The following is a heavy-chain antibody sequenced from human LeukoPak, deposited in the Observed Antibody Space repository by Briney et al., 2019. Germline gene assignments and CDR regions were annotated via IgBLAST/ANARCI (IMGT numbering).Heavy chain of an antibody. CDR2: ISWNSGSI. CDR1: GFTFDDYA. CDR3: ATGRWLVSDY. Sequence: GGSLRLSCAASGFTFDDYAMHWVRQAPGNGLEWVSGISWNSGSIGYADSVKGRFTISRDNAKNSLYLQMNSLRAEDTALYYCATGRWLVSDYWGQGTLVTVSS. J-gene: IGHJ4*02. V-gene: IGHV3-9*01. D-gene: IGHD6-19*01.